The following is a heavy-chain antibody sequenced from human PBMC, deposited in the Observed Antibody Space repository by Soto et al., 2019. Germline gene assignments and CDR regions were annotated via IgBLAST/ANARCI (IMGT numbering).Heavy chain of an antibody. CDR2: INPSGGST. D-gene: IGHD4-17*01. V-gene: IGHV1-46*01. J-gene: IGHJ6*02. CDR3: ARPTVTNYYYYGMDV. CDR1: GYTCTMYY. Sequence: ASVKVSCKASGYTCTMYYMHWVLRAPVQGLEWMGIINPSGGSTSYAQKFQGRVTMTRDTSTSTVYMELSSLRSEDTAVYYCARPTVTNYYYYGMDVWGQGTTVTVS.